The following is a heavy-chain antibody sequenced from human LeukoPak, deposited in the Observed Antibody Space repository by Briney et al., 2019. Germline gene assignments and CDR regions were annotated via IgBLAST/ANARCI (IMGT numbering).Heavy chain of an antibody. J-gene: IGHJ4*02. CDR3: ARTGRYCSGGSCYSDFDY. Sequence: SETLSLTCAVSGYSISRGYYWGWIRQPPGKGLEWIARIYQSGTTYYNPSLKSRVTISIDTSTNQFSLELSSVTAADTAVYYCARTGRYCSGGSCYSDFDYWGQGTLVTVSS. V-gene: IGHV4-38-2*01. CDR2: IYQSGTT. D-gene: IGHD2-15*01. CDR1: GYSISRGYY.